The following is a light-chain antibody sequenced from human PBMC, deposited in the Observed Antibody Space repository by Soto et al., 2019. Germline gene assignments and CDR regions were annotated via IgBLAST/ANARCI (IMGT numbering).Light chain of an antibody. CDR3: QQYGSSPRT. J-gene: IGKJ1*01. CDR2: GAS. CDR1: QSVSSSY. Sequence: EIVLTPSPVTPSLSPGERATLSCRASQSVSSSYLAWYQQKPGQAPRLLIYGASSRATGIPDRFSGSGSGTDFTLTISRLEPEDFAVYYCQQYGSSPRTFGQGTKVDIK. V-gene: IGKV3-20*01.